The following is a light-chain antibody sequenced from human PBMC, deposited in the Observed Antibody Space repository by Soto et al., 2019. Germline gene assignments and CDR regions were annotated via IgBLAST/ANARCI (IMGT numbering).Light chain of an antibody. CDR1: QTVNTW. Sequence: DIQMTQSPSTLSASVGERVTITCRASQTVNTWLAWYQQKPGKAPKVLIFDASSLKTGVPSRFSGSGSGTEFTLTISNLQPDDFATYYCQQYDSYSSGPFGQGTKVEIK. CDR3: QQYDSYSSGP. J-gene: IGKJ1*01. V-gene: IGKV1-5*01. CDR2: DAS.